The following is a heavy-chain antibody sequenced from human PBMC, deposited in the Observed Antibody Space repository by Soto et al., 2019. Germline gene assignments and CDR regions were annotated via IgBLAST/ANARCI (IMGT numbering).Heavy chain of an antibody. CDR2: IYYSGST. D-gene: IGHD3-10*01. CDR3: ARARRKKLLWFGEHAAFDF. Sequence: PSETLSLACTVSGGAISSGGYYWSWIRQHPGKGLEWIGYIYYSGSTYYNPSLKSRVTISVATSRNQFYLKLSSVTAADTAVYYCARARRKKLLWFGEHAAFDFWGQVSMVT. V-gene: IGHV4-31*03. J-gene: IGHJ3*01. CDR1: GGAISSGGYY.